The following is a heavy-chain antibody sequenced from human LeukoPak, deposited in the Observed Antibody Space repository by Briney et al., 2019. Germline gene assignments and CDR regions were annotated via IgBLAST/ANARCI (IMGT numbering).Heavy chain of an antibody. D-gene: IGHD3-10*01. CDR3: ARDCCASGSHDS. CDR1: GFTFSIYW. J-gene: IGHJ4*02. CDR2: IQQDGSVK. V-gene: IGHV3-7*04. Sequence: GGSLRLSCEAPGFTFSIYWMNWVRQAPGKGLEWVANIQQDGSVKHYVDSVKGRFTISRDNARNSLYLQMNDLRAEDTAVYYCARDCCASGSHDSWGQRTLVTVSS.